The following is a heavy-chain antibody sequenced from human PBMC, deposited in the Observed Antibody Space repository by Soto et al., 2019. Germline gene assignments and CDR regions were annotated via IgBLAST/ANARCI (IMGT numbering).Heavy chain of an antibody. CDR2: ISYDGSNK. V-gene: IGHV3-30*18. D-gene: IGHD5-12*01. CDR1: GFTFRNYG. J-gene: IGHJ6*02. Sequence: GGSLRLSCAASGFTFRNYGMHWVRQAPGKGLEWVAVISYDGSNKYYGDFATGRFTISRDNSKKTVYLQMNSLRPVDTAVYYCAKDKEWLPVPGMDVWGQGTTVTVSS. CDR3: AKDKEWLPVPGMDV.